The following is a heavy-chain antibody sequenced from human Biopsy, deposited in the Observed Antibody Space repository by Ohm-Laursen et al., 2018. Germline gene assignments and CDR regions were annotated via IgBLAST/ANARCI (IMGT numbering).Heavy chain of an antibody. D-gene: IGHD4-11*01. CDR2: INSDGSNT. J-gene: IGHJ4*02. V-gene: IGHV3-74*01. Sequence: SLRLSCAASGFTFSSYWMNWVRQAPGKGLVWVSRINSDGSNTSYADFVKGRFTISRDNAKNTLYLQMNSLRAEDTAVYYCARGGFFAYSTFDYWGQGALVTVSS. CDR1: GFTFSSYW. CDR3: ARGGFFAYSTFDY.